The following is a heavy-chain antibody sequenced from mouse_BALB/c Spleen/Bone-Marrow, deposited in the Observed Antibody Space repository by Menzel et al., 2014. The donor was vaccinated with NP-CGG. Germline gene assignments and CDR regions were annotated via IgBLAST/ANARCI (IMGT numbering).Heavy chain of an antibody. D-gene: IGHD2-3*01. Sequence: EVQLQQSGPELVKPGASMKISCKASGYSFTGYTMNWVKQSHGKNLEWIGLINPYDGGTSYNQKFKGKAPLTVDNSSSTAYMEFLSLTSEDSAVYYCAREGGYDGYYPLAYWGQGTLVTVSA. J-gene: IGHJ3*01. CDR3: AREGGYDGYYPLAY. CDR2: INPYDGGT. CDR1: GYSFTGYT. V-gene: IGHV1-37*01.